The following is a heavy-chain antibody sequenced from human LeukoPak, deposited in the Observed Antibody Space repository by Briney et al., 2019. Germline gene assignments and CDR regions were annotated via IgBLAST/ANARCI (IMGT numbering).Heavy chain of an antibody. V-gene: IGHV1-46*01. CDR3: ARDRTYYDFWSGYPDLGRSAFDI. J-gene: IGHJ3*02. CDR2: INPTGGST. D-gene: IGHD3-3*01. Sequence: GASVKVSCKASGYTFTSYYMHWVRQAPGQGLEWMGLINPTGGSTGYAQKFQGRVTMTRDTSISTAYMELSRLRSEDTAVYYCARDRTYYDFWSGYPDLGRSAFDIWGQGTMVTVSS. CDR1: GYTFTSYY.